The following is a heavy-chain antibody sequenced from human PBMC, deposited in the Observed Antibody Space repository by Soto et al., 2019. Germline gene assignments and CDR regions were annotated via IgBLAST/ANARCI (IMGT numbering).Heavy chain of an antibody. D-gene: IGHD3-22*01. V-gene: IGHV1-69*13. CDR2: IIPIFGTA. CDR1: GGTFSSYA. J-gene: IGHJ4*02. Sequence: ASVKVSCKASGGTFSSYAISWVRQAPGQGLEWMGGIIPIFGTANYAQKFQGRVTITADESTSTAYMELSSLRSEDTAVYYCAVTPGYYDSSGYYPFDYWGQGTLVTVSS. CDR3: AVTPGYYDSSGYYPFDY.